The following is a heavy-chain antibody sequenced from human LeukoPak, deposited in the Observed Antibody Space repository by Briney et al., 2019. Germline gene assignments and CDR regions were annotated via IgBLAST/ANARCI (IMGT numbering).Heavy chain of an antibody. CDR3: ARDLTAGALYFDY. Sequence: ASVKVSCKASGYTFTSYAMHWVRQAPGQRLEWMGWINAGNGSTKYSQKFQGRVTITADESTSTAYMELSSLRSEDTAVYYCARDLTAGALYFDYWGQGTLVTVSS. CDR1: GYTFTSYA. V-gene: IGHV1-3*01. D-gene: IGHD6-13*01. CDR2: INAGNGST. J-gene: IGHJ4*02.